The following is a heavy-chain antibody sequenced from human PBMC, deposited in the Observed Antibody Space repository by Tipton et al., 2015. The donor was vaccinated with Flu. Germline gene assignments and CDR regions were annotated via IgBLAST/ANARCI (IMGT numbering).Heavy chain of an antibody. CDR2: IYTSGST. CDR1: GGSISSYY. Sequence: TLSLTCTVSGGSISSYYWCWTRQPAGKGLEWIGRIYTSGSTNYNPSLKSRVTMSVDTSKNQFSLKLSSVTAADTAVYYCARGCDFWSGGEYYFDYWGQGTLVTVSS. V-gene: IGHV4-4*07. D-gene: IGHD3-3*01. CDR3: ARGCDFWSGGEYYFDY. J-gene: IGHJ4*02.